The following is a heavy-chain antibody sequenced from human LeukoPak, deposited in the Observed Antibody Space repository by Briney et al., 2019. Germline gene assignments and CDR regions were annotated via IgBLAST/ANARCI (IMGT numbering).Heavy chain of an antibody. CDR3: ASVGYYYDSSGYYYYYMDV. D-gene: IGHD3-22*01. Sequence: GASVKVSCKASGGTFSSYAISWVRQAPGQGLEWMGGIIPIFGTANYAQKFQGRVTITTDESTSTAYMELSSLRSEDTAVYYCASVGYYYDSSGYYYYYMDVWGKGTTVTVSS. J-gene: IGHJ6*03. CDR2: IIPIFGTA. CDR1: GGTFSSYA. V-gene: IGHV1-69*05.